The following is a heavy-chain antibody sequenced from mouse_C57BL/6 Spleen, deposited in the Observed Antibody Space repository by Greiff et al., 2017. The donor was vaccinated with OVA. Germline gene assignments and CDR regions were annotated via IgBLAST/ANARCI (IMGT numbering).Heavy chain of an antibody. CDR1: GYTFTSYW. CDR2: IDPSDSYT. D-gene: IGHD1-1*01. CDR3: ARRITTVGSDY. J-gene: IGHJ2*01. Sequence: QVQLQQPGAELVRPGTSVKLSCKASGYTFTSYWMHWVKQRPGQGLEWIGVIDPSDSYTNYNQKFKGKATLTVDTSSSTAYMQLSSLTSEDSAVYYCARRITTVGSDYWGQGTTLTVSS. V-gene: IGHV1-59*01.